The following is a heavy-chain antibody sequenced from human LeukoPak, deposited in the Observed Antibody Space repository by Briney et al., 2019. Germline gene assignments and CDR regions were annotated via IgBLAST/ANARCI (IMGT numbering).Heavy chain of an antibody. D-gene: IGHD1-26*01. V-gene: IGHV3-48*01. Sequence: PGGSLRLSCAASGFTFSSYSMNWVRQAPGKGLEWVSYISSSSSTIYYADSVKGRFTISRDNAKNSLYLQMNSLRAEDTAVYYCASDAPTAQATPDAFDIWGQGTMVTVSS. CDR2: ISSSSSTI. CDR1: GFTFSSYS. J-gene: IGHJ3*02. CDR3: ASDAPTAQATPDAFDI.